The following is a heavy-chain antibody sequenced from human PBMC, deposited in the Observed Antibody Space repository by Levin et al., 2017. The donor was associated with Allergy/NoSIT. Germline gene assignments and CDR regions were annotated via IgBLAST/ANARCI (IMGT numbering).Heavy chain of an antibody. J-gene: IGHJ3*02. CDR3: AREGPSDAFDI. V-gene: IGHV4-34*01. CDR1: GGSFSGYY. CDR2: INHSGST. Sequence: SETLSLTCAVYGGSFSGYYWSWIRQPPGKGLEWIGEINHSGSTNYNPSLKSRVTISVDTSKNQFSLKLSSVTAADTAVYYCAREGPSDAFDIWGQGTMVTVSS.